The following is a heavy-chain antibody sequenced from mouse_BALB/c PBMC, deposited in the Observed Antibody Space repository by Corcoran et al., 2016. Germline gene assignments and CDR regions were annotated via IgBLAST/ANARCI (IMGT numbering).Heavy chain of an antibody. Sequence: QIQLVQSGPELKKPGKTVRISCKASGYTFTTAGMQWVQKMPGKGLKWIGWINTHSGVPKYAEDFKGRFAFSLETSASTAYLQISNLKNEDTATYFCVYGNFDYWGQGTTLTVSS. CDR2: INTHSGVP. J-gene: IGHJ2*01. D-gene: IGHD2-1*01. CDR3: VYGNFDY. CDR1: GYTFTTAG. V-gene: IGHV9-4*02.